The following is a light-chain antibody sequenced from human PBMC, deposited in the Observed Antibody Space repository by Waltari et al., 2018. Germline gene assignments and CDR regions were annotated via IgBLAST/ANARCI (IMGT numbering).Light chain of an antibody. CDR3: QSYDNAWRGSVL. Sequence: LTQPPSVSGAPGQRVTISFTGSSSDIGSFGVNWYQNRPGSVPRLLIYDKPHRPSAVPDRFTASKSDTSASLDIAGLQPDDEADYYCQSYDNAWRGSVLIGGGTRLTVL. V-gene: IGLV1-40*01. J-gene: IGLJ2*01. CDR1: SSDIGSFG. CDR2: DKP.